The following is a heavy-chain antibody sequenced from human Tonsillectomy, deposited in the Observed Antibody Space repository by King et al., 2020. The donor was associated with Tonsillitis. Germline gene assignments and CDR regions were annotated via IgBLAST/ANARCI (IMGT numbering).Heavy chain of an antibody. CDR1: GGSFSGYY. Sequence: VQLQQWGAGLLKPSETLSLTCAVYGGSFSGYYWSWIRQPPGKGLEWIGEINYSGSTNYNPSLKSRVTISVDTSKNQFSLKLSSVTAADTAVYYCARAEIMVRGIIIYYYFDQWGQGALVTVSS. V-gene: IGHV4-34*01. CDR2: INYSGST. J-gene: IGHJ4*02. D-gene: IGHD3-10*01. CDR3: ARAEIMVRGIIIYYYFDQ.